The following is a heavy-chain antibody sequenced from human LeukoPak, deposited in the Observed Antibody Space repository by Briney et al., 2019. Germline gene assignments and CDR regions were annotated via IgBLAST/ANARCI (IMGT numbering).Heavy chain of an antibody. D-gene: IGHD6-13*01. CDR2: IKSKVDGGTT. CDR1: GFTFTNAY. J-gene: IGHJ4*02. CDR3: TTDAGYSSRWYNY. Sequence: GGSLRLSCAASGFTFTNAYMTWVRQAPGKGLEWVGRIKSKVDGGTTDYGAPVKARFSISRDDSKNAVYLQMNSLRTEDTAVYYCTTDAGYSSRWYNYWGQGTLVTVAS. V-gene: IGHV3-15*01.